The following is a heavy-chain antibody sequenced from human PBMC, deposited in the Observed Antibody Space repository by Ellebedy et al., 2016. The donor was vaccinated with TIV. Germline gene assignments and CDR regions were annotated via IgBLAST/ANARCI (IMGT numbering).Heavy chain of an antibody. CDR1: GGPITSYY. CDR3: ARIQGVETAYWYFDL. CDR2: LYYTGGT. Sequence: MPSETLSLTCTVSGGPITSYYWGWIRQPPGTGLESLGYLYYTGGTNNNPSLKTRVTISVDTSKNQFSLNLRSVTAADTALYYCARIQGVETAYWYFDLWGRGTLVSVSS. J-gene: IGHJ2*01. D-gene: IGHD4-23*01. V-gene: IGHV4-59*01.